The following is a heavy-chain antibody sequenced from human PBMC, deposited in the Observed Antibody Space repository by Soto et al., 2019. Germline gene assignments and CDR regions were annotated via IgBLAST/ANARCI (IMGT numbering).Heavy chain of an antibody. V-gene: IGHV3-74*01. CDR1: GFTFSGDW. D-gene: IGHD2-2*01. CDR2: INMEGSST. Sequence: EVHLVESGGGLVQPGGSLRLSCAASGFTFSGDWMHWVRQAAGKRLVWVSRINMEGSSTNYADSVKGRFTISRDNAKNTLYLQMNSLRVDDTAVYYCARGPRGLYHHDYWGQGALVTVSS. CDR3: ARGPRGLYHHDY. J-gene: IGHJ4*02.